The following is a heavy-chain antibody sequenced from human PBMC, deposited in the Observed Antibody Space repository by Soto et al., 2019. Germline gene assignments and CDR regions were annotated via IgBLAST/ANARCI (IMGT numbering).Heavy chain of an antibody. Sequence: QVQLQESGPGLVKPSQTLSLTCTVSGGSISSGGYYWSWIRQHPGKGLEWIGYIYYSGSTYYNPALKSRVTISVDTSKNQFSLKLSSVTAADTAVYYCARVGKQLGVNGMDVWGQGTTVTVSS. J-gene: IGHJ6*02. D-gene: IGHD6-6*01. V-gene: IGHV4-31*03. CDR1: GGSISSGGYY. CDR3: ARVGKQLGVNGMDV. CDR2: IYYSGST.